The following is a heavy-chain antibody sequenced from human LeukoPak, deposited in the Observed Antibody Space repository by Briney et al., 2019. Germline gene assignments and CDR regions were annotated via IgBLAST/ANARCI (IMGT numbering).Heavy chain of an antibody. J-gene: IGHJ4*02. V-gene: IGHV1-69*04. CDR2: IIPILGIA. CDR1: GGTFSSYA. D-gene: IGHD5-18*01. CDR3: ARGRHPQYSYGFL. Sequence: SVKVSCKASGGTFSSYAISWVRQAPGQGLEWMGRIIPILGIANYAQKFQGRVTITADKSTSTAYMELSSLRSEDTAVYYCARGRHPQYSYGFLWGQGTLVTVSS.